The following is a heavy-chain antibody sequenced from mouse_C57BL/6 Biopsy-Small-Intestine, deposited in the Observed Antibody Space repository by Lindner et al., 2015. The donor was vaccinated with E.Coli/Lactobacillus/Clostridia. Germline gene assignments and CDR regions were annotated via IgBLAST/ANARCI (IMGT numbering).Heavy chain of an antibody. CDR1: GYAFTNYL. CDR2: INPGSGGT. CDR3: ARGDASYSFDY. Sequence: VQLQESGSELVRPGTSVKVSCKASGYAFTNYLIEWVKQRPGQGLEWIGVINPGSGGTNYNEKFKGKATLTADKSSSTAYMQLSSLTSEDSAVYFCARGDASYSFDYWGQGTTLTVSS. V-gene: IGHV1-54*01. D-gene: IGHD6-1*01. J-gene: IGHJ2*01.